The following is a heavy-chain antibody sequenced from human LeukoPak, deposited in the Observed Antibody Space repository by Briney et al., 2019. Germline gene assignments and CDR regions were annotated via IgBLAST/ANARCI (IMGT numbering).Heavy chain of an antibody. CDR2: IRSKANNYAT. Sequence: GASLRLSCAASGFTFSGSAMHWVRQASGKGLEWVGRIRSKANNYATAYAASVKGRFTISRDDSKNTTYLQMNSLKTEDTAVYYCMGHIYSFYFYYMDVWGKGTTVTISS. J-gene: IGHJ6*03. CDR3: MGHIYSFYFYYMDV. CDR1: GFTFSGSA. D-gene: IGHD2-15*01. V-gene: IGHV3-73*01.